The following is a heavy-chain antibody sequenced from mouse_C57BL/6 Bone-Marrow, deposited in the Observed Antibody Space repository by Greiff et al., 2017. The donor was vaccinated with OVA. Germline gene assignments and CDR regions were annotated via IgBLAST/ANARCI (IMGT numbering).Heavy chain of an antibody. CDR2: INPNNGGT. D-gene: IGHD1-1*01. Sequence: VQLQQSGPELVKPGASVKMSCKASGYTFTDYNMHWVKQSHGKSLEWIGYINPNNGGTSYNQKFKGKATLTVNKSSSTAYMEPRSLTSGDSAVYYCARSGLLRSSFDYWGQGTTLTVSS. CDR3: ARSGLLRSSFDY. V-gene: IGHV1-22*01. J-gene: IGHJ2*01. CDR1: GYTFTDYN.